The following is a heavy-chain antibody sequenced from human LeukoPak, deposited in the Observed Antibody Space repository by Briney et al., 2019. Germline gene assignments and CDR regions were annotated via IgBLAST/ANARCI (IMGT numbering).Heavy chain of an antibody. J-gene: IGHJ4*02. V-gene: IGHV4-39*07. CDR1: GGSISGSSYY. Sequence: SETLSLTCTVSGGSISGSSYYWNWIRQPPGKGLEWIGQINPSRNTNYNPSLKSRVTISVDTSKKQFSLKLSSVTAADTAVYYCARRYDFWSGYPPPLDYWGQGTLVTVSS. D-gene: IGHD3-3*01. CDR2: INPSRNT. CDR3: ARRYDFWSGYPPPLDY.